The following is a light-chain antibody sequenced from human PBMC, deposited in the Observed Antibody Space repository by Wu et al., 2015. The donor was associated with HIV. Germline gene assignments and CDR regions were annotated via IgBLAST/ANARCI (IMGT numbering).Light chain of an antibody. Sequence: EIVMTQSPATLSVSPGERATLSCRASQSVSGNLAWYQQKPGQAPRLLIYGASTRATGIPARFSGSGSGTDFTLTISSLEPEDFAVYYCHQSYNWPLTFGQGTRLEIK. J-gene: IGKJ5*01. V-gene: IGKV3-15*01. CDR3: HQSYNWPLT. CDR1: QSVSGN. CDR2: GAS.